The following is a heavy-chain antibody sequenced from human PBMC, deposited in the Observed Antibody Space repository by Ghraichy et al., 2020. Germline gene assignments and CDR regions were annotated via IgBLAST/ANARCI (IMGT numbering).Heavy chain of an antibody. V-gene: IGHV3-66*02. J-gene: IGHJ4*02. D-gene: IGHD5-12*01. CDR1: GFTVSSNY. Sequence: GGSLRLSCAASGFTVSSNYMSWVRQAPGKGLEWVSVIYSGGNTYYADSVKGRFTISRDNSKNTLYLQMNSLRAEDTAVYYCARRYSGYDNYDYWGQGTLVTVSS. CDR2: IYSGGNT. CDR3: ARRYSGYDNYDY.